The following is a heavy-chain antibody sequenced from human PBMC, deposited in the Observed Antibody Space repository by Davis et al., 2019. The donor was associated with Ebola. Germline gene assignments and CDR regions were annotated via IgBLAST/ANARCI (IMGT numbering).Heavy chain of an antibody. CDR1: GGTFSSYA. CDR3: ARGFRGYCSSTSCYPLFDY. J-gene: IGHJ4*02. CDR2: IIPIFGTA. D-gene: IGHD2-2*01. V-gene: IGHV1-69*06. Sequence: SVTVSCKASGGTFSSYAISWVRQAPGQGLEWMGGIIPIFGTANYAQKFQGRVTIIADKSTSTAYMELSSLRSEDTAVYYCARGFRGYCSSTSCYPLFDYWGQGTLVTVSS.